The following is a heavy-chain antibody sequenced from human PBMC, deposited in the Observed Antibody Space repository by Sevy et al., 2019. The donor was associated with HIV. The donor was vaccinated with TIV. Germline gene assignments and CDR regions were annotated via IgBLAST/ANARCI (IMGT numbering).Heavy chain of an antibody. CDR1: GFTFSKYG. D-gene: IGHD6-6*01. CDR3: ARGRAAHTDWFDP. J-gene: IGHJ5*02. Sequence: GGSLRLSCAASGFTFSKYGMHWVRQAPGKGLEWVAVIYNDGSKQYYADSVEGRFTISRDNSKNTLYLQMNNLRAEDTAVYYCARGRAAHTDWFDPWGQGTLVTVSS. CDR2: IYNDGSKQ. V-gene: IGHV3-33*01.